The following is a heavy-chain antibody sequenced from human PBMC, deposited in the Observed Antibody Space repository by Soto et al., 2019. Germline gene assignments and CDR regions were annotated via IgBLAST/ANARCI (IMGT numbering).Heavy chain of an antibody. CDR3: AKDLDTTDSYYYYYYGMDV. Sequence: HPGGSLGLSCAASGFTFSSYAMSWVRQAPGKGLEWVSAISGSGGSTYYADSVKGRFTISRDNSKNTLYLQMNSLRAEDTAVYYCAKDLDTTDSYYYYYYGMDVWGQGTTVTVSS. V-gene: IGHV3-23*01. CDR1: GFTFSSYA. J-gene: IGHJ6*02. CDR2: ISGSGGST. D-gene: IGHD1-26*01.